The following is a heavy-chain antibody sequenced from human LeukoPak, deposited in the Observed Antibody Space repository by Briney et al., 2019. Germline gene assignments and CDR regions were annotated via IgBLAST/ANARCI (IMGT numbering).Heavy chain of an antibody. Sequence: GGSLRLSCAASGFTFSSYAMSWVRQAPGKGLEWVSAISGGDVITYYADFVKGRFTISRDNSKNTLYLQMNSLRAEDTAVYYCARARYNWNSVWFDPWGKGTLVTVSS. V-gene: IGHV3-23*01. J-gene: IGHJ5*02. D-gene: IGHD1-7*01. CDR3: ARARYNWNSVWFDP. CDR2: ISGGDVIT. CDR1: GFTFSSYA.